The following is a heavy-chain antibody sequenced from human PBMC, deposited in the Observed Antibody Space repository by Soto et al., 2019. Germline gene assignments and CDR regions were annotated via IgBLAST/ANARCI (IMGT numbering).Heavy chain of an antibody. J-gene: IGHJ4*02. CDR2: ISYDGSNK. V-gene: IGHV3-30-3*01. CDR3: ARVGVGEWERQWGADY. Sequence: GGSLRLSCAASGFTFSSYAMHWVRQAPGKGLEWVAVISYDGSNKYYADSVKGRFTISRDNSKNTLYLQMNSLRAEDTAVYYCARVGVGEWERQWGADYWGQGTLVTVSS. D-gene: IGHD1-26*01. CDR1: GFTFSSYA.